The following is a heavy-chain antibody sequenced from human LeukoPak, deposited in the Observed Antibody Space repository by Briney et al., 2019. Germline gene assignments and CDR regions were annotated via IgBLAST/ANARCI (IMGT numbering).Heavy chain of an antibody. CDR1: GGSISSSSYY. D-gene: IGHD3-22*01. J-gene: IGHJ4*02. CDR2: IYYSGST. CDR3: ASLGYYYDSSGYYPPGY. V-gene: IGHV4-39*01. Sequence: SETLSLTCTVSGGSISSSSYYWGWIRQPPGKGLEWIGSIYYSGSTYYNPSPKSRVTISVDTSKNPFSLKLSSVTAADTAVYYCASLGYYYDSSGYYPPGYWGQGTLVTVSS.